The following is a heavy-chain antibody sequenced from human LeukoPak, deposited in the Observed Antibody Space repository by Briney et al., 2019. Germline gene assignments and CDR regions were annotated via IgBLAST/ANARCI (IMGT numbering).Heavy chain of an antibody. CDR3: ARDRFHYYGSRGSDAFDI. V-gene: IGHV4-34*01. D-gene: IGHD3-10*01. CDR1: GGSFSGYY. Sequence: SETLSLTCAVYGGSFSGYYWSWIRQVPGKGPEWIGEIDHSGRTNANSSLRSRVTMSVDMSKNQFSLRLNSVTAADTAVYYCARDRFHYYGSRGSDAFDIWGQGTMVTVSS. CDR2: IDHSGRT. J-gene: IGHJ3*02.